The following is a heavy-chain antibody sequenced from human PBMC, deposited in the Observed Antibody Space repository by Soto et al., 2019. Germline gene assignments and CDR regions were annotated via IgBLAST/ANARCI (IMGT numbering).Heavy chain of an antibody. CDR2: ISYDGSNK. J-gene: IGHJ6*02. CDR3: AKDPRVGDSSSWYDYYGMDV. D-gene: IGHD6-13*01. CDR1: GFTVSSYG. Sequence: GGSLRLSCAASGFTVSSYGMHWVRQAPGKGLEWVAVISYDGSNKYYADSVKGRFTISRDNSKNTLYLQMNSLRAEDTAVYYCAKDPRVGDSSSWYDYYGMDVWGQGTTVTVSS. V-gene: IGHV3-30*18.